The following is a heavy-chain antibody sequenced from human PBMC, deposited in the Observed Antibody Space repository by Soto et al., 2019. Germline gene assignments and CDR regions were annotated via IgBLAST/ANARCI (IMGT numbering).Heavy chain of an antibody. Sequence: GSGPTLVNPTETLTLTCTVSGFSLSNARMGVSWIRQPPGKALEWLAHIFSNDEKSYSTSLKSRLTISKDTSKSQVVLAMTNMDPVDTATYYCARTTLLWFGELKKYYFDYWGQGTLVTVSS. D-gene: IGHD3-10*01. CDR2: IFSNDEK. J-gene: IGHJ4*02. CDR3: ARTTLLWFGELKKYYFDY. CDR1: GFSLSNARMG. V-gene: IGHV2-26*01.